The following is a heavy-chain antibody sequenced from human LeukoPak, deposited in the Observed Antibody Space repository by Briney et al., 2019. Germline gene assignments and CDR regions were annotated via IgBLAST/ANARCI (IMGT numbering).Heavy chain of an antibody. J-gene: IGHJ4*02. Sequence: GGSLRLSCAASGFSFDDYSMNWVRQAPGKGLEWVSSITSGSTYIYYADSVKGRFTISRDNAKNSLYLQMNTLSAEDTAVYYCARGSGWLDYWGQGTLVTVSS. CDR2: ITSGSTYI. CDR3: ARGSGWLDY. V-gene: IGHV3-21*01. D-gene: IGHD6-19*01. CDR1: GFSFDDYS.